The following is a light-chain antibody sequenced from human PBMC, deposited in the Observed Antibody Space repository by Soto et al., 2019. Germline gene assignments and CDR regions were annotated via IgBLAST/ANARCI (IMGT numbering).Light chain of an antibody. CDR3: SSYAGSNNHVV. CDR2: EVS. J-gene: IGLJ2*01. CDR1: SSDVGGYNY. Sequence: QSALTQPPSASGSPGQSVTISCTGTSSDVGGYNYVSWYQQHPGKAPKLMIYEVSKRPSGVPDRFSGSKYGNTASLTVSGLQAEDEADYYCSSYAGSNNHVVFGGGTKLTVL. V-gene: IGLV2-8*01.